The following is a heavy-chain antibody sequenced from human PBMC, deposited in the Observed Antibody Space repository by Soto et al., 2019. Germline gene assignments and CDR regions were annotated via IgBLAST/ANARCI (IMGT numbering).Heavy chain of an antibody. V-gene: IGHV4-4*02. J-gene: IGHJ4*02. D-gene: IGHD3-3*01. CDR2: IYHSGST. Sequence: SETLSLTCAVSGGSISSSNWWSWVRQPPGKGLEWIGEIYHSGSTNYNPSLKSRVTISVDKSKNQFSLKLSSVTAADTAVYYCAWALSFWSGYYGGSKLGSQFDYWGQGTLVTVSS. CDR3: AWALSFWSGYYGGSKLGSQFDY. CDR1: GGSISSSNW.